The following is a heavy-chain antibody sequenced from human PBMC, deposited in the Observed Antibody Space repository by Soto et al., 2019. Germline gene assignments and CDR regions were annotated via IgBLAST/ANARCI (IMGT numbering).Heavy chain of an antibody. CDR3: ARGGSVVVPAARRFDP. V-gene: IGHV4-34*01. CDR1: GGSFSGYY. D-gene: IGHD2-2*01. CDR2: INHSGST. J-gene: IGHJ5*02. Sequence: QVQLQQWGAGLLKPSETLSLTCAVYGGSFSGYYWSWIRQPPGKGLEWSGEINHSGSTNYNPSLKSRVTISVDTSKNQFSLKLSSVTAADTAVYYCARGGSVVVPAARRFDPWGQGTLVTVSS.